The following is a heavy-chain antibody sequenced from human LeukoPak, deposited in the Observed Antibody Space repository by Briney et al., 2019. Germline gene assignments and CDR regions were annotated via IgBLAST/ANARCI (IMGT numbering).Heavy chain of an antibody. D-gene: IGHD3-22*01. CDR3: ARVVSYYDSSGQTKNKPPPYYYYGMDV. CDR1: GGSISSGGYS. J-gene: IGHJ6*02. CDR2: IYHSGST. Sequence: SQTLSLTCAVSGGSISSGGYSRSWIRQPPGKGLEWIGYIYHSGSTYYNPSLKSRVTISVDRSKNQFSLKLSSVTAADTAVYYCARVVSYYDSSGQTKNKPPPYYYYGMDVWGQGTTVTVSS. V-gene: IGHV4-30-2*01.